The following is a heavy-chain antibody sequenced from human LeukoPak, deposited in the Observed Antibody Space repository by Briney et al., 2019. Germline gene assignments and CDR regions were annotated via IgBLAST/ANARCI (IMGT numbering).Heavy chain of an antibody. CDR1: GYTLTELS. CDR2: FDPEDGET. D-gene: IGHD3-10*01. Sequence: ASVKVSCKVSGYTLTELSMHWVRQAPGKGLEWMGGFDPEDGETIYAQKFQGRVTMTRDTSISTAYMELSRLRSDDTAVYYCARGGMVRGAGYYYYYMDVWGKGTTVTVSS. J-gene: IGHJ6*03. V-gene: IGHV1-24*01. CDR3: ARGGMVRGAGYYYYYMDV.